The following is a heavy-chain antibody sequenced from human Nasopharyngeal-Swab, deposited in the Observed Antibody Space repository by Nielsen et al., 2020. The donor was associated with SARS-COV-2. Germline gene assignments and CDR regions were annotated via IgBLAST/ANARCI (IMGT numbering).Heavy chain of an antibody. CDR3: SRDRGGVYYYYGMDV. CDR1: GFTVSSNY. Sequence: GESLKISCAASGFTVSSNYMSWVSQAPGKGLEWVSAIYSGGSTYYADSVKGRFTISRDNSKNTLYLQMNSLRAEDTAVYYCSRDRGGVYYYYGMDVWGQGTTVTVSS. CDR2: IYSGGST. J-gene: IGHJ6*02. D-gene: IGHD3-10*01. V-gene: IGHV3-53*01.